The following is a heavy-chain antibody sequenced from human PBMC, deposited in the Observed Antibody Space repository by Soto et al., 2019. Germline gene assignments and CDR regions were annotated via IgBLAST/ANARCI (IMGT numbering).Heavy chain of an antibody. J-gene: IGHJ6*02. CDR2: IRGSGGDT. V-gene: IGHV3-23*01. CDR3: AKVRTPEPYYYYYGMDV. Sequence: SLRLSCAASGFTFSFCAMSWVRQAPGKGLEWVSSIRGSGGDTYYADSVRGRFTISRDNSKNTLYLQMNSLRAEDTAVYYCAKVRTPEPYYYYYGMDVWGQGTTVTVSS. D-gene: IGHD1-26*01. CDR1: GFTFSFCA.